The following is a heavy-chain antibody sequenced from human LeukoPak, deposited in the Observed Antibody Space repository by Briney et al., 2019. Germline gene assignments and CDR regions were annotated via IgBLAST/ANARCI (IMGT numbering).Heavy chain of an antibody. CDR3: ARGVGYDDTLGSYYGFFDY. CDR1: GGSISSSSYY. CDR2: IYYSGST. J-gene: IGHJ4*02. D-gene: IGHD3-22*01. V-gene: IGHV4-39*07. Sequence: SETLSLTCTVSGGSISSSSYYWGWIRQPPGKGLEWIGSIYYSGSTYYSPSLKSRASLSVDTSKNELSLQLSSVTAADTAVYFCARGVGYDDTLGSYYGFFDYWGQGTLVAVSS.